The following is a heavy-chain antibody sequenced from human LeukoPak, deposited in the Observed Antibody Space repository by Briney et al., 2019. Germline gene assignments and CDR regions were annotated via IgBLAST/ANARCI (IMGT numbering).Heavy chain of an antibody. CDR2: ITGSGGNT. D-gene: IGHD6-13*01. V-gene: IGHV3-23*01. Sequence: PGGSLRLSCAGSGFIFSSYSMSWVRQAPGKGLEWVSVITGSGGNTYYADSVKGRFTISKDNSKNTVYLQMSSLRVDDTAVYYCAKAASSSWPSYYYGMDVWGQGTTVTVSS. CDR1: GFIFSSYS. CDR3: AKAASSSWPSYYYGMDV. J-gene: IGHJ6*02.